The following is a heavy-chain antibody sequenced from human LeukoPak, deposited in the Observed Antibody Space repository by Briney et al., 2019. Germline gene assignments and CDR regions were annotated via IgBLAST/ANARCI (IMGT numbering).Heavy chain of an antibody. V-gene: IGHV1-2*04. CDR2: INPNSGGT. Sequence: ASVKVSCKASGYTFTGYYMHWARQAPGQGLEWMGWINPNSGGTNYAQKFQGWVTVTRDTSISTAYMELSRLRSDDTAVYYCARVGYGDYAFDYWGQGTLVTVSS. J-gene: IGHJ4*02. D-gene: IGHD4-17*01. CDR3: ARVGYGDYAFDY. CDR1: GYTFTGYY.